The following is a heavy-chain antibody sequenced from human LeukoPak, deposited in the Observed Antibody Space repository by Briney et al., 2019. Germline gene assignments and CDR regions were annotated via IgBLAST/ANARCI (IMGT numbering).Heavy chain of an antibody. J-gene: IGHJ4*02. D-gene: IGHD2-2*01. CDR2: IYYSGST. CDR3: AREECSSTSCYYRHVDY. Sequence: PSETLSLTCTVSGGSISSSSYYWGWIRQPPGKGLEWIGSIYYSGSTYYNPSLKSRVTISVDTSKNQFSLKLSSVTAADTAVYYCAREECSSTSCYYRHVDYWGQGTLVTVSS. V-gene: IGHV4-39*07. CDR1: GGSISSSSYY.